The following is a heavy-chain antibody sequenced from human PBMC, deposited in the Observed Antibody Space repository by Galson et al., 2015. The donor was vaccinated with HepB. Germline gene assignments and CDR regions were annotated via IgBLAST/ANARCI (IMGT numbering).Heavy chain of an antibody. D-gene: IGHD2-2*01. Sequence: SLRLSCAASGFIFNHYGMHWVRQAPGKGLEWVAVVRYDGTKSYYADSVRGRFTISKETSKNMLYLQMNSLRAEDTAVYYCARARYCSSTNCYAGAYYYGMDVWGQGTTVTVSS. CDR3: ARARYCSSTNCYAGAYYYGMDV. J-gene: IGHJ6*02. CDR1: GFIFNHYG. V-gene: IGHV3-33*01. CDR2: VRYDGTKS.